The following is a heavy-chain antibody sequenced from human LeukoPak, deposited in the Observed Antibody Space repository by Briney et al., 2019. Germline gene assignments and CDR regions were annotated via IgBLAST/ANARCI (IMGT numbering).Heavy chain of an antibody. V-gene: IGHV3-53*01. Sequence: PGGSLRLSCAASGFTVSSNYMSWVRQAPGKGLEWVSVIYSGGSTYYADSVKGRFTISRDNSKNTLYLQMNSLRAEDTAVYYCAKVSSGDTAMVNGVWFQHWGQGTLVTVSS. CDR3: AKVSSGDTAMVNGVWFQH. CDR1: GFTVSSNY. CDR2: IYSGGST. D-gene: IGHD5-18*01. J-gene: IGHJ1*01.